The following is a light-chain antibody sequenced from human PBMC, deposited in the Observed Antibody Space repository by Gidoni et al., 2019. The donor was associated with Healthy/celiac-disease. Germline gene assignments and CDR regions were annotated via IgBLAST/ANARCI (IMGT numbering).Light chain of an antibody. J-gene: IGKJ4*01. CDR2: WAS. CDR1: QSVLYSPNNKNY. Sequence: DIVMTHSPDSLAVSLGERATINRKSSQSVLYSPNNKNYLAWYQQKPGQPPKLLIYWASTRESGVPDRFSGSGSGTDFTLTISSLQAEDVAVYYCQQYYSTPPTFGGGTKVEIK. V-gene: IGKV4-1*01. CDR3: QQYYSTPPT.